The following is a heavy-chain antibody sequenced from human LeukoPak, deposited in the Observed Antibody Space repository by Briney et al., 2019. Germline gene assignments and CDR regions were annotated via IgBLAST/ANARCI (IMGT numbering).Heavy chain of an antibody. CDR1: GFTFSSYA. J-gene: IGHJ3*01. CDR2: ISYDGSVK. Sequence: GGSLRLSCAASGFTFSSYAMHWVRQAPGKGLEWVAVISYDGSVKYYADSVKGRFTISRDNSKNTMYLETNGLRAEDTAVYYCAREVAAAGVMGAFDVWGQGTMVTVSS. V-gene: IGHV3-30-3*01. D-gene: IGHD6-13*01. CDR3: AREVAAAGVMGAFDV.